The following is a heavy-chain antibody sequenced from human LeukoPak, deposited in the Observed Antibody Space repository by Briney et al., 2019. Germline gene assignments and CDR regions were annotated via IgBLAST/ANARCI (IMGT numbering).Heavy chain of an antibody. J-gene: IGHJ4*02. D-gene: IGHD2-2*01. Sequence: SETLSLTCAAYGGSFSGYYWSWIRQPPGKGLEWIGEINHSGSTNYNPSLKSRVTISVDTSKNQFSLKLSSVTAADTAVYYCARGTVPAAILAYFDYWGQGTLVTVSS. CDR3: ARGTVPAAILAYFDY. V-gene: IGHV4-34*01. CDR2: INHSGST. CDR1: GGSFSGYY.